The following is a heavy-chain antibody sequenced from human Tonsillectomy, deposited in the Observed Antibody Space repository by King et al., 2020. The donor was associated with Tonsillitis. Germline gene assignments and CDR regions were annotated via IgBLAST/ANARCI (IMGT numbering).Heavy chain of an antibody. CDR1: GGSISSYY. CDR3: ARGGYCTNGVCYHYMDV. V-gene: IGHV4-59*01. D-gene: IGHD2-8*01. Sequence: QLQESGPGLVKPSETLSLTCTVSGGSISSYYWSWIRQPPGKGLEWIGYIYYSGSTNYNPSLKSRVTISVDTSKNQFSLKLSSVTAADTAVYYCARGGYCTNGVCYHYMDVWGKETTVTVSS. CDR2: IYYSGST. J-gene: IGHJ6*03.